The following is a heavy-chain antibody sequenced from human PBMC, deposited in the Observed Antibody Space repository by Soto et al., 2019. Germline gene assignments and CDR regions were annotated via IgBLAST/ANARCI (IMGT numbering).Heavy chain of an antibody. V-gene: IGHV1-2*04. CDR1: GYTFTGYY. Sequence: QVQLVQSGAEVKKPGASVKVSCKASGYTFTGYYMHWVRQAPGQGLEWMGWINPNSDGTNYAQKFQGWVTMTRDTSISTAYMELSRLRSDDTAVYYCARDTVSNGDYYYGMDVWGQGTTVTVSS. J-gene: IGHJ6*02. CDR3: ARDTVSNGDYYYGMDV. CDR2: INPNSDGT. D-gene: IGHD4-17*01.